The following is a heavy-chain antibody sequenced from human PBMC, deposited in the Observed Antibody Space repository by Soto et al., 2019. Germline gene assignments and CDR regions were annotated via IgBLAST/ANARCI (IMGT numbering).Heavy chain of an antibody. CDR2: INWNTGSI. CDR1: GFIFDDYA. V-gene: IGHV3-9*01. Sequence: LRLSCAASGFIFDDYAMHWVRQAPGKGLEWVSGINWNTGSIGYADSVKGRFTISKDHTKNSLYLQMNSLRAEDTALYYCAKALSGYTYGPFDYLGQGTLVTVSS. CDR3: AKALSGYTYGPFDY. J-gene: IGHJ4*02. D-gene: IGHD5-18*01.